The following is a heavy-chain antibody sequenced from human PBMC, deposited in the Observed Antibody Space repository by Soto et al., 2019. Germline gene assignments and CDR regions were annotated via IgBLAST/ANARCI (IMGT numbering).Heavy chain of an antibody. D-gene: IGHD3-10*01. CDR3: ARHPYYYGPGSSLSYFDY. Sequence: SETLSLTCTVSGGSISSSSYYWGWIRQPPGKGLEWIGSIYYSGSTYYNPSLKSRVTISVDTSKNQFSLKLSSVTAADTTVYYCARHPYYYGPGSSLSYFDYWGQGTLVTVSS. J-gene: IGHJ4*02. CDR2: IYYSGST. V-gene: IGHV4-39*01. CDR1: GGSISSSSYY.